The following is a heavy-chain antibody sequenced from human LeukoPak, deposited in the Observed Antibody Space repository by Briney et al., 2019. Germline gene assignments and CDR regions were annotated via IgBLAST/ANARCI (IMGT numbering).Heavy chain of an antibody. Sequence: PGGSLRLSCAASGFTFSSYWMSWVRQAPGKGLEWVSAISGSGGSTYYADSVKGRFTISRDNSKNTLYLQMNSLRAEDTAVYYCAKLSQQLVSPFDCWGQGTLVTVSS. CDR1: GFTFSSYW. J-gene: IGHJ4*02. V-gene: IGHV3-23*01. CDR2: ISGSGGST. D-gene: IGHD6-13*01. CDR3: AKLSQQLVSPFDC.